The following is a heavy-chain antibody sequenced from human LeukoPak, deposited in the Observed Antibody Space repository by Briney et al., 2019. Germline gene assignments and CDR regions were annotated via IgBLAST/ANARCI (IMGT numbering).Heavy chain of an antibody. Sequence: GASVKVSCKASGYTFTGYYMHWVRQAPGQGLEWMGWINPNSGGTNYAQKFQGRVTMTRDTSISTAYMELSRLRSDDTAVYYCATQLSSWYELFGYWGQGTLVTVSS. CDR2: INPNSGGT. J-gene: IGHJ4*02. D-gene: IGHD6-13*01. V-gene: IGHV1-2*02. CDR1: GYTFTGYY. CDR3: ATQLSSWYELFGY.